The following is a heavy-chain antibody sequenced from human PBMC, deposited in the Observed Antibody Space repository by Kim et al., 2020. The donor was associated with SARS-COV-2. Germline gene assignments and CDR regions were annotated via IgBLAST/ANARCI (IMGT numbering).Heavy chain of an antibody. Sequence: ASVKVSCKASGYTFTGYYMHWVRQAPGQGLDWMGRINPNSGGTNYAQKFQGRVTMTRDTSISTAYMELSRLRSDDTAVYYCAREGGTTSGWYPDDYWGQGTLVTVSS. J-gene: IGHJ4*02. D-gene: IGHD6-19*01. CDR1: GYTFTGYY. CDR3: AREGGTTSGWYPDDY. V-gene: IGHV1-2*06. CDR2: INPNSGGT.